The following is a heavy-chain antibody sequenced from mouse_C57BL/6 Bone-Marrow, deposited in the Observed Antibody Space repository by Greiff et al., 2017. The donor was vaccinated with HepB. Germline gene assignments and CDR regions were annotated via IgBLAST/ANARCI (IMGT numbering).Heavy chain of an antibody. Sequence: VQLQQSGPELVKPGASVKISCKASGYTFTDYYMNWVKQSHGKSLEWIGDINPNNGGTSYNQKFKGKATLTVDKSSSTAYMELRSLTSEDSAVYYCARSLYYGSSWAYWGQGTLVTVSA. D-gene: IGHD1-1*01. CDR3: ARSLYYGSSWAY. J-gene: IGHJ3*01. CDR2: INPNNGGT. CDR1: GYTFTDYY. V-gene: IGHV1-26*01.